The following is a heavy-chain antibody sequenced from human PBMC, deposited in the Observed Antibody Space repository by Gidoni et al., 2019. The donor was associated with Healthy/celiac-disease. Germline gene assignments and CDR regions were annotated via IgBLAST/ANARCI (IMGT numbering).Heavy chain of an antibody. Sequence: EVQLVESGGGLVQPGGSLRLSCAASGFTVSSNYMSWVRQAPGKGLEWVSVMYSGSSTYYADSVKGRFTISRDNSKNTLYLQMNSLRAEDTAVYYCARDPSYGSGSYSYYYYYYGMDVWGQGTTVTVSS. CDR1: GFTVSSNY. V-gene: IGHV3-66*01. CDR2: MYSGSST. CDR3: ARDPSYGSGSYSYYYYYYGMDV. J-gene: IGHJ6*02. D-gene: IGHD3-10*01.